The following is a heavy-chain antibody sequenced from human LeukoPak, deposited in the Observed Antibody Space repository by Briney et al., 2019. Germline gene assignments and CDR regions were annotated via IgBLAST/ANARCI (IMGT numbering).Heavy chain of an antibody. J-gene: IGHJ5*02. V-gene: IGHV4-38-2*02. Sequence: PSETLSLTCTVSGYSISSGYYWGWIRQPPGKGLEWIGSIYHSGSTYYNPSLKSRVTISVDTSKNQFSLKLSSVTAADTAVYYCASRYSSSWQQLGFDPWGQGTLVTVSS. CDR3: ASRYSSSWQQLGFDP. CDR1: GYSISSGYY. D-gene: IGHD6-13*01. CDR2: IYHSGST.